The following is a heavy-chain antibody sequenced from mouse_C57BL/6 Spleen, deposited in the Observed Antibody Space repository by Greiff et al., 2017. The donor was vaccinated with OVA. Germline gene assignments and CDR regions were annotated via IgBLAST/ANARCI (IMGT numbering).Heavy chain of an antibody. CDR2: IHPNSGST. Sequence: QVQLQQPGAELVKPGASVQLSCKASGYTFTSYWMHWVKQRPGQGLEWIGMIHPNSGSTNYNEKFKSKATLTVDKSSSTAYMQLSSLTSEDSAVYYCARSLSSYDAMDYWGQGTSVTVSS. J-gene: IGHJ4*01. D-gene: IGHD1-1*01. CDR1: GYTFTSYW. V-gene: IGHV1-64*01. CDR3: ARSLSSYDAMDY.